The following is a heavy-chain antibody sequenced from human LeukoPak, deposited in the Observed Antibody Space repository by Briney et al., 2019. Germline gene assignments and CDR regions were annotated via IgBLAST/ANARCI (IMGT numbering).Heavy chain of an antibody. CDR3: TTHGTGYYGIDA. V-gene: IGHV3-15*01. J-gene: IGHJ6*04. D-gene: IGHD3-10*01. CDR2: IKNNGDGGTT. Sequence: GGSLRPSCAASGFTFSNAWMSWVRQAPGKGLEWVGRIKNNGDGGTTDYAAPVKGRFTISRDDSKDTLFLQMNSLKTEDTGVYYCTTHGTGYYGIDAWGKGTTVTVSS. CDR1: GFTFSNAW.